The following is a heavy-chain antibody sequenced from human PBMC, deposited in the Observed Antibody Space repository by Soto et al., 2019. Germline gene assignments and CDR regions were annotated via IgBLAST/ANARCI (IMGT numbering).Heavy chain of an antibody. V-gene: IGHV4-34*01. J-gene: IGHJ6*02. CDR3: ALEDSYGWSGERLDV. Sequence: SETLSLTCAVVGDSLRGQSWNWIRQSPGKGLEWIGELDQSGGTNYNPSLKSRAIISDDTSKNQFSLTLTSVTAADTAVYYCALEDSYGWSGERLDVRAQRTTDTGSS. CDR1: GDSLRGQS. D-gene: IGHD6-19*01. CDR2: LDQSGGT.